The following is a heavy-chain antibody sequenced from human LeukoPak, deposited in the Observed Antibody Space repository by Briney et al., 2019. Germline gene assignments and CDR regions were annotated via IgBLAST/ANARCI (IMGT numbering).Heavy chain of an antibody. J-gene: IGHJ4*02. V-gene: IGHV1-69*13. CDR3: TRVGSSSWQLFDY. CDR1: GGTFSSYA. Sequence: ASVKVSCKASGGTFSSYAISWVRQAPGQGLEWMGGIIPIFGTANYAQKFQGRVTITADESTSTAYMELSSLRSEDTAMYYCTRVGSSSWQLFDYWGQGTLVTVSS. D-gene: IGHD6-13*01. CDR2: IIPIFGTA.